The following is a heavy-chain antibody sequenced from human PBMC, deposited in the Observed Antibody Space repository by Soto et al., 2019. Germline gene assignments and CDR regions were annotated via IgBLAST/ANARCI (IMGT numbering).Heavy chain of an antibody. CDR1: GGSISSGGYA. J-gene: IGHJ5*02. D-gene: IGHD1-7*01. CDR2: IYHSGYT. CDR3: ARDSLTGNYFDP. V-gene: IGHV4-30-2*01. Sequence: PSETLSLTCTVSGGSISSGGYAWNWIRQPPGKGLEWIGYIYHSGYTSYNPSLKSRVTISVDKSKNQFSLDLSFVTAADTAAYYCARDSLTGNYFDPWGQGTLVTVSS.